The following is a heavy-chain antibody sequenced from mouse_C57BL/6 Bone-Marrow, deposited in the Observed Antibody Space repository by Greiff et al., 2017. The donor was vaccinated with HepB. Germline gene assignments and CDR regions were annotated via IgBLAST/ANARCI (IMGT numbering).Heavy chain of an antibody. CDR1: GYTFTDYC. CDR2: INPYNGGT. Sequence: VQLQQSGPVLVKPGASLKMSCKASGYTFTDYCMNWVKQSHGKSLEWIGVINPYNGGTSYNQKFKGKATLTVDKSSSTAYMELNSLTSEDSAVYYCARFWVSDYWGQGTTLTVSS. D-gene: IGHD4-1*01. V-gene: IGHV1-19*01. CDR3: ARFWVSDY. J-gene: IGHJ2*01.